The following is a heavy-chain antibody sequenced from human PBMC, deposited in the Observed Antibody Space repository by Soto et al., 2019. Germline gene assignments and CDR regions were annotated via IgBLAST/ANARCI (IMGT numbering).Heavy chain of an antibody. J-gene: IGHJ4*02. CDR1: GFTFTRYS. CDR3: ARESEDLTSNFDY. CDR2: ISSTTNYI. V-gene: IGHV3-21*01. Sequence: EVQLVESGGGLVKPGGSLRLSCAASGFTFTRYSMNWVRQAPGKGLEWVSSISSTTNYIYYADSMKGRFTVSRDNAKHSVYLEMNSLSAEDTAVYYCARESEDLTSNFDYWGQGTLVTVSS.